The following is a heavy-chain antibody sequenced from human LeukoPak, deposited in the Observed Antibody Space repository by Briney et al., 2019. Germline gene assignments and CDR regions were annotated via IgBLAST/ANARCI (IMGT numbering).Heavy chain of an antibody. J-gene: IGHJ6*03. V-gene: IGHV1-69*05. CDR1: GGTFSSYA. Sequence: SVKVSCKASGGTFSSYAISWVRQAPGQGLEWMGGNIPIFGTANYAQKFQGRVTITTDESTSTAYMELSSLRSEDTAVYYCATLGYCSSTSCSYYYYYYMDVWGKGTTVTVSS. D-gene: IGHD2-2*01. CDR3: ATLGYCSSTSCSYYYYYYMDV. CDR2: NIPIFGTA.